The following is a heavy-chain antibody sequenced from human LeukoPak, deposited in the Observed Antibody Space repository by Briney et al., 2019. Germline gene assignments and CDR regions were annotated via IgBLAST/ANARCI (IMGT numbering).Heavy chain of an antibody. CDR3: ARVPLRRVVGARGS. CDR2: MNPNSGNT. J-gene: IGHJ4*02. CDR1: GYTFTSYD. Sequence: RASVKVSCKASGYTFTSYDINWVRQATGQGLEWMGWMNPNSGNTGYAQKFQGRVTITRNTSISTAYMELSSLRSDDTAVYYCARVPLRRVVGARGSWGQGTLVTVSS. V-gene: IGHV1-8*03. D-gene: IGHD1-26*01.